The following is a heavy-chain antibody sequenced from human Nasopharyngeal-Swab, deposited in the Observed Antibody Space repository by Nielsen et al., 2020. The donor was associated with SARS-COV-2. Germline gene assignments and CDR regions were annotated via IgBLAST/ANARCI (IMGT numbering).Heavy chain of an antibody. CDR3: TRGSRYYPDYYFGMDV. J-gene: IGHJ6*02. CDR1: GFTFNNAW. V-gene: IGHV3-15*01. CDR2: IKTKSDGGTT. D-gene: IGHD3-3*01. Sequence: GESLKISCAASGFTFNNAWMSWVRQAPGKGLEWVGRIKTKSDGGTTDYAAPVKGRFTISRDDSKTTLYLQMNSLKTEDTAVYYCTRGSRYYPDYYFGMDVWGQGTTVTVSS.